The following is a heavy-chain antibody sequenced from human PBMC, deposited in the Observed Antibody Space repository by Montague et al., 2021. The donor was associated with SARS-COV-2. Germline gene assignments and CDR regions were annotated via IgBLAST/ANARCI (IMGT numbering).Heavy chain of an antibody. J-gene: IGHJ4*02. CDR1: GYTLTELS. CDR3: ATELVRIAAAGPNYFDY. CDR2: FDPEDGET. V-gene: IGHV1-24*01. D-gene: IGHD6-13*01. Sequence: SVKVSCKVSGYTLTELSMHWVRQAPGKGLEWMGGFDPEDGETIYAQKLQGRVTMTEDTSTDTAYMELSSLRSEDTAVYYCATELVRIAAAGPNYFDYWGQGTLVTVSS.